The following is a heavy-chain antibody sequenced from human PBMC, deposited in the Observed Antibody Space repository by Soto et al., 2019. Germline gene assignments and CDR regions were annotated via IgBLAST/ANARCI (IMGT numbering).Heavy chain of an antibody. V-gene: IGHV1-18*04. J-gene: IGHJ3*02. D-gene: IGHD3-10*01. Sequence: ASVKVSCKASGYTFTSYGIRWVRQAPGQGLEWMGWISAYNGNTNYAQKLQGRVTMTTDTSTSTAYMELRSLRSGDTAVYYCAREMCGGYYGSGSYYEGAFDIWGQGTMVTVSS. CDR1: GYTFTSYG. CDR2: ISAYNGNT. CDR3: AREMCGGYYGSGSYYEGAFDI.